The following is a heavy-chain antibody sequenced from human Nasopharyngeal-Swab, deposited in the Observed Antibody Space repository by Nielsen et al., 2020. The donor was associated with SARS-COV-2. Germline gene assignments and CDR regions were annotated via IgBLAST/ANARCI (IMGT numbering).Heavy chain of an antibody. CDR2: ISSSSSYI. CDR1: GFTFSSYS. CDR3: ASFWSGYYIPDY. D-gene: IGHD3-3*01. J-gene: IGHJ4*02. V-gene: IGHV3-21*01. Sequence: GGSLRLSCAASGFTFSSYSMNWVRQAPGKGLEWVSSISSSSSYIYYADSVKGRFTISRDNAKNSLYLQMNSLRAEDTAVYYCASFWSGYYIPDYWGQGTLVTVSS.